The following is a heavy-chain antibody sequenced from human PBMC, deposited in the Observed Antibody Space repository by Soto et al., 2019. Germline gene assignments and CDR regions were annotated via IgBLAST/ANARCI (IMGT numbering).Heavy chain of an antibody. CDR3: ARDFGLHNCFDS. Sequence: QVQLVQSGAEVKKPGSSVKVSCTASGGTFSNFAISWVRQAPGQGLEWMGGIIPMFGAADYAQEFRGRVTITADESTSTAYMELSSLRSEDTAMYYCARDFGLHNCFDSWGQGTQVTVSS. V-gene: IGHV1-69*01. J-gene: IGHJ5*01. D-gene: IGHD3-3*01. CDR1: GGTFSNFA. CDR2: IIPMFGAA.